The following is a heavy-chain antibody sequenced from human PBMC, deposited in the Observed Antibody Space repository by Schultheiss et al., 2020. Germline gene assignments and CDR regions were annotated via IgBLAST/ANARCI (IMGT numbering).Heavy chain of an antibody. V-gene: IGHV4-39*01. Sequence: SETLSLTCTVSGGSISSSSYYWGWIRQPPGKGLEWIGEINHSGSTNYNPSLKSRVTISVDTSKNQFSLRLSSVTAADTAVFYCARIGTTASRPVDYWGQGTLVTVSS. D-gene: IGHD6-6*01. CDR1: GGSISSSSYY. CDR2: INHSGST. CDR3: ARIGTTASRPVDY. J-gene: IGHJ4*02.